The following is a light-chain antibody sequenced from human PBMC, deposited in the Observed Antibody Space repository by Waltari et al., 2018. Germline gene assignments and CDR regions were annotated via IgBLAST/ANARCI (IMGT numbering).Light chain of an antibody. CDR1: QSISKY. CDR2: DAS. J-gene: IGKJ1*01. Sequence: EIMLTQSPGTLSLSPGERATLSCRASQSISKYLAWYQQKPGQAPSLLIYDASSRATGIPDRFSGRGAGTDFSLTISRLEPEDFAVYYCQKYGSLPATFGQGTKVEI. CDR3: QKYGSLPAT. V-gene: IGKV3-20*01.